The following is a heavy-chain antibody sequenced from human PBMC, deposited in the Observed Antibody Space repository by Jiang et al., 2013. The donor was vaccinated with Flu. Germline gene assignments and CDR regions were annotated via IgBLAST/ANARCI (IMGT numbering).Heavy chain of an antibody. D-gene: IGHD1-26*01. CDR2: IYPGDSDS. CDR3: ARSLGGSHDAFNI. V-gene: IGHV5-51*01. CDR1: GYSFTNYW. Sequence: GAEVKKPGESLKISCKGSGYSFTNYWIGWVRQMPGKGLEWMGIIYPGDSDSRFSPSFQGQVTISADKSINTAYLQWSSLKASDTAMYYCARSLGGSHDAFNIWGPRDNGHRFF. J-gene: IGHJ3*02.